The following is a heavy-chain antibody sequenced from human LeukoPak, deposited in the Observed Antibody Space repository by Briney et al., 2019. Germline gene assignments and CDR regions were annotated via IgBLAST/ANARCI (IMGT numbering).Heavy chain of an antibody. V-gene: IGHV3-30*03. CDR1: GFTFSSYS. CDR3: ARGRGYSYGYYAFDI. Sequence: GGSLRLSCAASGFTFSSYSMNWVRQAPGKGLEWVAVISYDGSNKYYADSVKGRFTISRDNSKNTLYLQMNSLRAEDTAVYYCARGRGYSYGYYAFDIWGQGTMVTVSS. D-gene: IGHD5-18*01. J-gene: IGHJ3*02. CDR2: ISYDGSNK.